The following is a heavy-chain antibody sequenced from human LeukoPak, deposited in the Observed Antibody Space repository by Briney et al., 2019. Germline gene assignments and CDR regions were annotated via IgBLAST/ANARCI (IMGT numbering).Heavy chain of an antibody. V-gene: IGHV4-59*01. CDR3: ARASGQAIDAFDI. CDR1: GGSISSYY. CDR2: IYYSGST. Sequence: SETLSLTCTVSGGSISSYYWSWIRQPPGKELEWIGHIYYSGSTKYNLSLKSRVTISVDTSKNQFSLKLSSVTAADTAVYYCARASGQAIDAFDIWGQGTMVTVSS. J-gene: IGHJ3*02. D-gene: IGHD1-26*01.